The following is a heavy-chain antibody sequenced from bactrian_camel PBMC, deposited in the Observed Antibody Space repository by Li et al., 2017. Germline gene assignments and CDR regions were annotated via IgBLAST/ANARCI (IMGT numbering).Heavy chain of an antibody. Sequence: HVQLVESGGGSAQPGGSLTLSCSASATALMYMGWFRQAPGKEREAVAGISTSGGSAMYSDSVRGRYTISRESGNNTIHLQMDGLNPDDSGVYYCAGDRRYGAWYQGSQNSYWGRGTQVTGS. D-gene: IGHD6*01. CDR1: ATALMY. J-gene: IGHJ4*01. CDR2: ISTSGGSA. V-gene: IGHV3S53*01. CDR3: AGDRRYGAWYQGSQNSY.